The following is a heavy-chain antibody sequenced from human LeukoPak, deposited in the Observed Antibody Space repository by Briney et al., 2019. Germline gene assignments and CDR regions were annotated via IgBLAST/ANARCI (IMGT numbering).Heavy chain of an antibody. CDR2: IYYSGST. J-gene: IGHJ4*02. V-gene: IGHV4-59*01. Sequence: SETLSLTCTVSGGSISSYYWSWIRQPPGKGLEWIGYIYYSGSTYYNPSLKSRVTISVDTSKNQFSLKLSSVTAADTAVYYCARDEGGQLNYFDYWGRGTLVTVSS. CDR3: ARDEGGQLNYFDY. CDR1: GGSISSYY. D-gene: IGHD2-2*01.